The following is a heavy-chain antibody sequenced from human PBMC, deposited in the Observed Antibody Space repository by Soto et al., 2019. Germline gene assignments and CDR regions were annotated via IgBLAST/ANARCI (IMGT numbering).Heavy chain of an antibody. D-gene: IGHD5-12*01. CDR2: ISSDGSNT. CDR3: AASGRGYNSGAHNAYYGMDI. Sequence: PGGSLRLSCAASGITLSNYGMHLVRQSPGKGLEWLAFISSDGSNTFYADSVKGRLTISRDNSKSTLYLQMDSLRTEDTAVYFCAASGRGYNSGAHNAYYGMDIWGQGTTITVSS. J-gene: IGHJ6*02. CDR1: GITLSNYG. V-gene: IGHV3-30*03.